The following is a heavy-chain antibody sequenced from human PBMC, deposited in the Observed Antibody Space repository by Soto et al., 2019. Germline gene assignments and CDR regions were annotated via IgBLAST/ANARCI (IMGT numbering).Heavy chain of an antibody. CDR1: GGTFSSYA. V-gene: IGHV1-69*13. CDR3: ARGGTLGPYCSGGSCYSSPFYYYGMDV. D-gene: IGHD2-15*01. J-gene: IGHJ6*02. Sequence: SVKVSCKASGGTFSSYAISWVRQAPGQGLEWMGGIIPIFGTANYAQKFQGRVTITADESTSTAYMELSSLRSEDTAVYYCARGGTLGPYCSGGSCYSSPFYYYGMDVCGQGTMVTVSS. CDR2: IIPIFGTA.